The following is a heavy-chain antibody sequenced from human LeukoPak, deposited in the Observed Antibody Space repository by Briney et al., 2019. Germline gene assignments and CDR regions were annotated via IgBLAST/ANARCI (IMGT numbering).Heavy chain of an antibody. CDR2: IKQDGSEK. V-gene: IGHV3-7*01. CDR3: ARVSKTYSYGYLNDY. D-gene: IGHD5-18*01. CDR1: GFTFSSYW. Sequence: GGSLRLSCAASGFTFSSYWMSWVRQAPGKGLEWVANIKQDGSEKYYVDSVKGRFTISRDNAKNSLYLQMNSLRAEDTAVYYCARVSKTYSYGYLNDYWGQGTLVTVSS. J-gene: IGHJ4*02.